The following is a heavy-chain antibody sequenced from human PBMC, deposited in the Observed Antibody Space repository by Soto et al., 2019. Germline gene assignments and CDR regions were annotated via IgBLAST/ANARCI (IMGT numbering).Heavy chain of an antibody. CDR3: ARGDKAVWSFDP. CDR2: IIPILGIA. D-gene: IGHD2-21*01. V-gene: IGHV1-69*02. Sequence: QVQLVQSGAEVKKPGSSVKVSCKASGGTFSSYTISWVRQAPGQGLEWMGRIIPILGIANYAQKFQGRVTITADKSTSKAYRELSSLRSEDTAVYSCARGDKAVWSFDPWGQGTLVTVS. CDR1: GGTFSSYT. J-gene: IGHJ5*02.